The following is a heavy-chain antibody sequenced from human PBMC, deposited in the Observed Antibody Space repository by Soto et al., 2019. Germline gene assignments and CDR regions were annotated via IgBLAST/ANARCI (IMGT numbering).Heavy chain of an antibody. CDR3: AREHFYDNGAANDSRNP. V-gene: IGHV1-46*01. CDR2: INPSGGNT. CDR1: GYIFTTFN. Sequence: AAGKVACKAPGYIFTTFNIHWVRQAPGQGIEWMGMINPSGGNTGYPQKFQDRVTMTSDTSTSTVYRELNSLRSEDRAVYYCAREHFYDNGAANDSRNPWGQGSLVTVSS. D-gene: IGHD3-22*01. J-gene: IGHJ5*02.